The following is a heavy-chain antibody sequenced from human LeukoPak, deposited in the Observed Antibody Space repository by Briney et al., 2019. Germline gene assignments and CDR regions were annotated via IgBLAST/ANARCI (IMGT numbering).Heavy chain of an antibody. CDR1: GYSISSGYY. CDR2: IYHSGST. D-gene: IGHD2-2*01. Sequence: SETLSLTCTVSGYSISSGYYWGWIRQPPGKGLEWIGSIYHSGSTYYNPSLKSRVTISVDTSKNQFSLKLSSVTAADTAVYYCAREVDIGYCSSTSCWAFDYWGQGTLVTVSS. V-gene: IGHV4-38-2*02. J-gene: IGHJ4*02. CDR3: AREVDIGYCSSTSCWAFDY.